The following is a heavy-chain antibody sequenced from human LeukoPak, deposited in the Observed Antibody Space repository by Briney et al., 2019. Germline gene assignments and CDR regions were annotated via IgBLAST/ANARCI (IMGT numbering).Heavy chain of an antibody. J-gene: IGHJ4*02. CDR1: GGTFSSYA. CDR2: IIPIFGTA. V-gene: IGHV1-69*05. D-gene: IGHD2-15*01. Sequence: GASVKVSCKASGGTFSSYAISWERQAPGQGLEWMGGIIPIFGTANYAQKFQGRVTITTDESTSTAYMELSSLRSEDTAIYYCAKDATPGNSIWDYFAYWGQGALVTVSS. CDR3: AKDATPGNSIWDYFAY.